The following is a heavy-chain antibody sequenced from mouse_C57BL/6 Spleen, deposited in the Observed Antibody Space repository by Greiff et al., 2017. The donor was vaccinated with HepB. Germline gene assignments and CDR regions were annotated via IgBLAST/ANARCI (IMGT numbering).Heavy chain of an antibody. V-gene: IGHV5-4*01. CDR1: GFTFSSYA. D-gene: IGHD2-1*01. Sequence: VQLKESGGGLVKPGGSLKLSCAASGFTFSSYAMSWVRQTPEKRLEWVATISDGGSYTYYPDNVKGRFTISRDNAKNNLYLQMSHLKSEDTAMYYCARDGNYEGGYAMDDWGQGTSVTVSS. J-gene: IGHJ4*01. CDR3: ARDGNYEGGYAMDD. CDR2: ISDGGSYT.